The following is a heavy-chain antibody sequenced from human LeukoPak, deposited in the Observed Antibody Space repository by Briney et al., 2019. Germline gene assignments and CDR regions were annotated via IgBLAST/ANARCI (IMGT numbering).Heavy chain of an antibody. CDR2: IRGSGHRT. CDR3: AKDWGEYFDYVWGRFTSFDF. CDR1: GFTFSSYG. V-gene: IGHV3-23*01. D-gene: IGHD3-16*01. J-gene: IGHJ4*02. Sequence: PGGSLRLSCAASGFTFSSYGVSWVRQAPGKGLEWVSRIRGSGHRTYYADSVKGRFTISRDNSKNTLYLQMNSLRAEDTAVYYCAKDWGEYFDYVWGRFTSFDFWGQGTLVTVSS.